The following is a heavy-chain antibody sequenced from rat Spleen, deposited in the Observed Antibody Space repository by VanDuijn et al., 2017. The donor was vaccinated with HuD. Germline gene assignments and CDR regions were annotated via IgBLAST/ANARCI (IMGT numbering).Heavy chain of an antibody. CDR1: GFTFSNYY. Sequence: EVQLVESGGGLVQPGRSMKLSCAASGFTFSNYYMAWVRQPPGKGLEWMGVIWTGGSTYYPDSVQGRFTISRDDAKSTLYLQMNSLRSEDTATYYCTRNWDYWGQGVMVTVSS. V-gene: IGHV5-25*01. CDR2: IWTGGST. J-gene: IGHJ2*01. D-gene: IGHD3-6*01. CDR3: TRNWDY.